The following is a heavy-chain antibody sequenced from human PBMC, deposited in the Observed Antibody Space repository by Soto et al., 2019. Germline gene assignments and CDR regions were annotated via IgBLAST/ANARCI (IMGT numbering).Heavy chain of an antibody. V-gene: IGHV4-39*01. CDR1: GGSISSSSYY. Sequence: SETLSLTCTVSGGSISSSSYYWGWIRQPPGKGLEWIGSIYYSGSTYYNPSLKSRVTISVDTSKNQFSLKLSSVTAADTAVYYCARQRWTLNGITDAFDIWGQGTMVTVSS. D-gene: IGHD4-17*01. J-gene: IGHJ3*02. CDR3: ARQRWTLNGITDAFDI. CDR2: IYYSGST.